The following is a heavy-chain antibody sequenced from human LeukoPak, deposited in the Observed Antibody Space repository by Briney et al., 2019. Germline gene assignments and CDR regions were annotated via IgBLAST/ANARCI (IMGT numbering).Heavy chain of an antibody. J-gene: IGHJ4*02. CDR3: ATDPVGYCSANGCYSVDY. D-gene: IGHD2-15*01. Sequence: ASVKVSCKVSGYTLTELSMHWVRQAPGKGLEWMGGFDPEDGETVYAQKFQGRLTMTGDTSTDTAYMELSSLRSDDTAVYYCATDPVGYCSANGCYSVDYWGQGALLTVSS. CDR2: FDPEDGET. V-gene: IGHV1-24*01. CDR1: GYTLTELS.